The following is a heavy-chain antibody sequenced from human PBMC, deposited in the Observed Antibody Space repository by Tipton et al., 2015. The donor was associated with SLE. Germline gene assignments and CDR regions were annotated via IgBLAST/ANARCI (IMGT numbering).Heavy chain of an antibody. Sequence: TLSLTCTVSGGSISSGDYYWSWIRQPPGKGLEWIGYIYYSGSTYYNPSLKSRVTISVDTSKNQFSLKLSSVTAADTAVYYCARGNLGYCSSTSCYTVDYWGQGTLVTVSS. D-gene: IGHD2-2*02. V-gene: IGHV4-30-4*08. CDR2: IYYSGST. CDR3: ARGNLGYCSSTSCYTVDY. J-gene: IGHJ4*02. CDR1: GGSISSGDYY.